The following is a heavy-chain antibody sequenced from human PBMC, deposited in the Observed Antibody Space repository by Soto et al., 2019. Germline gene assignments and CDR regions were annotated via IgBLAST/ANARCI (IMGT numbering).Heavy chain of an antibody. J-gene: IGHJ4*02. CDR3: VCGGNFFIY. D-gene: IGHD3-16*01. CDR1: GFNFSTYW. CDR2: MDQDGSET. V-gene: IGHV3-7*01. Sequence: EVQLVESGGGLVQPGGSLRLSCAASGFNFSTYWMTWVRQPPGKGLEWVANMDQDGSETYYVDSVRGRFTVSRDNAKNSLYLQMNSLRVEDTAVYYCVCGGNFFIYWGQGTLVTVSP.